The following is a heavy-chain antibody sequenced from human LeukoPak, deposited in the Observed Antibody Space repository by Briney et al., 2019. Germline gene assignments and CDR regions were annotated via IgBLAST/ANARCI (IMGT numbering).Heavy chain of an antibody. V-gene: IGHV1-2*06. D-gene: IGHD1-26*01. Sequence: ASVKVSCKASGYTFTAYYMHWVRQPPGQGLQWMGRINPNSGGTSYAQKFQGRVTMTRDTSISTAYMELSRLRSDDTAVYYCARVRTRGGSYSPPGYWGQGTLVTVSS. CDR2: INPNSGGT. CDR3: ARVRTRGGSYSPPGY. J-gene: IGHJ4*02. CDR1: GYTFTAYY.